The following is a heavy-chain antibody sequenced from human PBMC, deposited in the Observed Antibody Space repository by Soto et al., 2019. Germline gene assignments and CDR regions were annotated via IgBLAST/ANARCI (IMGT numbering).Heavy chain of an antibody. J-gene: IGHJ4*02. CDR3: ARDSPGYCSGGSCSLPDY. V-gene: IGHV1-3*01. CDR1: GYTFTSYA. D-gene: IGHD2-15*01. CDR2: INAGNGNT. Sequence: ASVKVSCKASGYTFTSYAMHWVRQAPGQRLEWMGWINAGNGNTKYSQKFQGRVTITRDTSASTAYMELSSLRSEDTAVYYCARDSPGYCSGGSCSLPDYWGQGTLVTVSS.